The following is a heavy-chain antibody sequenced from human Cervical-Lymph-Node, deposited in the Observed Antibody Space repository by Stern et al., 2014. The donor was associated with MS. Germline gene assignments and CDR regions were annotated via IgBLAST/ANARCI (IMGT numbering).Heavy chain of an antibody. CDR1: GGTFSRYA. CDR2: IIPIFGTA. V-gene: IGHV1-69*01. CDR3: ARMKLELRVGYFDY. Sequence: AQLVESGAEVKKPGSSVKGSCKASGGTFSRYAISWVRQAPGQGLEWMGGIIPIFGTANYAQKFQGRVTITADESTSTAYMELSSLRSEDTAVYYCARMKLELRVGYFDYWGQGTLVTVSS. J-gene: IGHJ4*02. D-gene: IGHD1-7*01.